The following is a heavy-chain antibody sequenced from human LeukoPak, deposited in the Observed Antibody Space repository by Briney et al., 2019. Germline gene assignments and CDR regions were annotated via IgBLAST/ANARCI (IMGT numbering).Heavy chain of an antibody. CDR3: AKEGGYDIYYYMDV. Sequence: GGSLRLSCAASGFTFDIYAMSWVRQAPGKGLEWVSGICGSGGSTYYADSVKGRFTISRDNSKNTLYLQMNSLRAEDTAVYYCAKEGGYDIYYYMDVWGKGTTVTVSS. J-gene: IGHJ6*03. D-gene: IGHD5-12*01. CDR2: ICGSGGST. V-gene: IGHV3-23*01. CDR1: GFTFDIYA.